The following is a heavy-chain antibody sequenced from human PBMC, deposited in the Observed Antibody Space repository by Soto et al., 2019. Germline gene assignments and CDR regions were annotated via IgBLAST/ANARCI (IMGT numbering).Heavy chain of an antibody. D-gene: IGHD3-9*01. CDR3: ARTVLGPDLLADSFVDYYYYMDV. Sequence: QVQLQESGPGLVRPSETLSLTCTVSGGSISNFYWSWIRQPPGKGLEWIGYVYYTGSTSYNPSLKRRVTLSADTSRGQFSLRLISVAAADTAVYYCARTVLGPDLLADSFVDYYYYMDVWGQGTTVTVSS. CDR1: GGSISNFY. V-gene: IGHV4-59*08. CDR2: VYYTGST. J-gene: IGHJ6*03.